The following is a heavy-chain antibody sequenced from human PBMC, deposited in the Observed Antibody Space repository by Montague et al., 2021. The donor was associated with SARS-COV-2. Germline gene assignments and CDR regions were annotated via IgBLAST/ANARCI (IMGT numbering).Heavy chain of an antibody. CDR3: ARDSMVRASKPSGSMYYYYYGMDV. V-gene: IGHV4-34*01. CDR2: ISHSGST. CDR1: GGSFSGYY. Sequence: SETLSLTCAVYGGSFSGYYWSRIRQPPGKGLEWIGEISHSGSTNYNPSLKSRVTISIDTSKNQFSLKLSSVTAADTAVYYCARDSMVRASKPSGSMYYYYYGMDVWGQGTTVTVSS. J-gene: IGHJ6*02. D-gene: IGHD3-10*01.